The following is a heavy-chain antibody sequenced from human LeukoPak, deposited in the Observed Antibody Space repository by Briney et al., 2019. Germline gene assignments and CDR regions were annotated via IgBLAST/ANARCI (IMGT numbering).Heavy chain of an antibody. Sequence: ASEKVSCKASGYTFSTYGISWVRQAPGQGLEWMGWISAYNGNTEYAQKFQGRVTMTTDTSTSTAYMELRSPRSDDTAVYYCARDPPHSSGPNSPCFEYWGQGTLVTVSS. CDR2: ISAYNGNT. CDR1: GYTFSTYG. CDR3: ARDPPHSSGPNSPCFEY. D-gene: IGHD6-19*01. J-gene: IGHJ4*02. V-gene: IGHV1-18*04.